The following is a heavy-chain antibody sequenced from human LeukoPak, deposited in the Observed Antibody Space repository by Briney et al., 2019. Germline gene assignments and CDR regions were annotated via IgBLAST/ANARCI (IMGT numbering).Heavy chain of an antibody. D-gene: IGHD6-13*01. CDR3: ARGVIAAAGNFWFDP. CDR2: INPNSGGT. V-gene: IGHV1-2*06. CDR1: GYTFTSYG. J-gene: IGHJ5*02. Sequence: ASVKVSCKASGYTFTSYGISWVRQAPGQGLEWMGRINPNSGGTNYAQKFQGRVTMTRDTSISTAYMELSRLRSDYPAVYYCARGVIAAAGNFWFDPWGQGTLVTVSS.